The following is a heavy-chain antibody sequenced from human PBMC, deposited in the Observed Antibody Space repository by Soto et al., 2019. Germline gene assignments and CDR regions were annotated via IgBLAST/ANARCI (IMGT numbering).Heavy chain of an antibody. J-gene: IGHJ5*02. CDR3: ATASRITMVRGVENWFDP. CDR1: GGSISSYY. V-gene: IGHV4-59*12. Sequence: SETLSLTCTVSGGSISSYYWSWIRQPPGKGLEWIGYIYYSGSTNYNPSLKSRVTISVDTSKNQFSLKLSSVTAADTAVYYCATASRITMVRGVENWFDPWGQGTLVTVSS. D-gene: IGHD3-10*01. CDR2: IYYSGST.